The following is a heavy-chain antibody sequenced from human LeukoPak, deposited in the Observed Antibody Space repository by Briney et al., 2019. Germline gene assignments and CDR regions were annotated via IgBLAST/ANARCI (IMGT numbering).Heavy chain of an antibody. J-gene: IGHJ4*02. CDR1: GFTFSSCG. CDR2: ISGSGSAT. D-gene: IGHD1-26*01. V-gene: IGHV3-48*02. CDR3: ARDGYRGCLGDY. Sequence: PGGTLRLSCAASGFTFSSCGMNWVRHAPGKRLEWVSYISGSGSATYYADSVKGRFTISRDNAKNSLSLHMNSLRDDDTAVYFCARDGYRGCLGDYWGQGTLVTVSS.